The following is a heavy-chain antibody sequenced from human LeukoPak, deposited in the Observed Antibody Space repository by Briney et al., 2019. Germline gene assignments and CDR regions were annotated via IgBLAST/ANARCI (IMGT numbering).Heavy chain of an antibody. CDR1: GDSISSYD. CDR2: IYASGST. D-gene: IGHD6-13*01. CDR3: ARGRRSSSRHDALDV. Sequence: PSETLSLTCTVSGDSISSYDWSWIRQPAGKGLEWIGRIYASGSTSHNPSFKSRVTMSVDTSKSQFSLKLSSVTAADTAVYYCARGRRSSSRHDALDVWGQGTMVTVSS. J-gene: IGHJ3*01. V-gene: IGHV4-4*07.